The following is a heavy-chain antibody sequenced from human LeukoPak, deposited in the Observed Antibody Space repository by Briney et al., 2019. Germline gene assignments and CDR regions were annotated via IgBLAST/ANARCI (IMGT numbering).Heavy chain of an antibody. CDR2: IYPGDSDT. Sequence: GESLKISCKGSGYRFTTYWIGWVRQMPGKGLEWMGIIYPGDSDTRYSPSFQGQVTISADKSISTAYLQWSSLKASDTAMYYCARSNYYDSSAYPDYRGQGTLVTVSS. D-gene: IGHD3-22*01. CDR1: GYRFTTYW. V-gene: IGHV5-51*01. CDR3: ARSNYYDSSAYPDY. J-gene: IGHJ4*02.